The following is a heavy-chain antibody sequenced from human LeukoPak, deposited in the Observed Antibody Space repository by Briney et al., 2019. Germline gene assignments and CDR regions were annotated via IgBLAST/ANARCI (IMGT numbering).Heavy chain of an antibody. CDR2: IYYSGST. V-gene: IGHV4-39*01. CDR3: ARHRVYYYDSSGYY. D-gene: IGHD3-22*01. Sequence: PSETLSLTRTVSGGSISSSSYYWGWIRQPPGKGLEWIGSIYYSGSTYYNPSLKSRVTISVDTSKNQFSLKLSSVTAADTAVYYCARHRVYYYDSSGYYGGQGTLVTVSS. CDR1: GGSISSSSYY. J-gene: IGHJ4*02.